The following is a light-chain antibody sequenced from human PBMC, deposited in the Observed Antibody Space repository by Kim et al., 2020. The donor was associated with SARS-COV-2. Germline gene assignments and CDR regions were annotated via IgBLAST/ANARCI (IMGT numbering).Light chain of an antibody. CDR3: QQYKSWPLT. CDR1: QSVTSN. Sequence: LAPGERATLSCRASQSVTSNVAWYQQKPGQAPRLLISDASTRATGIPARFSGTGSGTEFSLTISSLQSEDCAVYYCQQYKSWPLTFGGGTKVDIK. J-gene: IGKJ4*01. V-gene: IGKV3-15*01. CDR2: DAS.